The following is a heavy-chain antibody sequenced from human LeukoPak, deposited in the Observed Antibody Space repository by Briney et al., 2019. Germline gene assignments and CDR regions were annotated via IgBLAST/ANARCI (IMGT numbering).Heavy chain of an antibody. CDR1: GFTFSSYA. V-gene: IGHV3-23*01. Sequence: GGSLRLSXAASGFTFSSYAMSWVRQAPGKGLEWVSAISGSGGSTYYADSVKGRFTISRDNSKNTLYLQMNSLRAEDTAVYYCAKDDRGYGDYWFDYWGQGTLVTVSS. CDR2: ISGSGGST. CDR3: AKDDRGYGDYWFDY. D-gene: IGHD4-17*01. J-gene: IGHJ4*02.